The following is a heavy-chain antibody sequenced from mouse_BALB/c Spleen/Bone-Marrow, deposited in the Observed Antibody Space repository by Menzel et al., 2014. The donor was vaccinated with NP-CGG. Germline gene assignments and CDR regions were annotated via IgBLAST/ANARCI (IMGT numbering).Heavy chain of an antibody. J-gene: IGHJ2*01. CDR2: VNPNNGGT. Sequence: EVQGVESGPDLVKPGASVKISCKASGYSFTGYYMHWVKQSHGKSLEWIGRVNPNNGGTSYNQKFKGKAMLTVDKSSSTAHMELRSLTSEDSAVYYCAGGIITTGFDYWGQGTTLTVSS. D-gene: IGHD1-2*01. CDR1: GYSFTGYY. CDR3: AGGIITTGFDY. V-gene: IGHV1-26*01.